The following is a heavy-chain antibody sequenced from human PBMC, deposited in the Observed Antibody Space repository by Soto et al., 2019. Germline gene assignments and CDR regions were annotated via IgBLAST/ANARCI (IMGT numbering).Heavy chain of an antibody. CDR3: ARGYLGLGYYYYGMDV. J-gene: IGHJ6*02. Sequence: VASVKVSCKASGGTFSSYAISWVRQAPGQGLEWMGGIIPIFGTANYAQKFQGRVTITADESTSTAYMELSSLRSEDTAVYYCARGYLGLGYYYYGMDVWGQGTTVTVSS. CDR2: IIPIFGTA. CDR1: GGTFSSYA. D-gene: IGHD6-19*01. V-gene: IGHV1-69*13.